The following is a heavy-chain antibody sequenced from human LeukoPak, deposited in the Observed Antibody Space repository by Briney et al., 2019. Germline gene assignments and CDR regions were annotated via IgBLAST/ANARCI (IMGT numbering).Heavy chain of an antibody. CDR3: ARPTNHYDFWSGYAVYAFDN. CDR1: GGSISSSSYY. V-gene: IGHV4-39*01. CDR2: IYYSGST. D-gene: IGHD3-3*01. J-gene: IGHJ3*02. Sequence: SETLSLTCTVSGGSISSSSYYWGWIRQPPGKGLEWIGSIYYSGSTYYNPSLKSRVTISVDTSKNQFSLKLSSVTAADTAVYYCARPTNHYDFWSGYAVYAFDNWGQGTMVTVSS.